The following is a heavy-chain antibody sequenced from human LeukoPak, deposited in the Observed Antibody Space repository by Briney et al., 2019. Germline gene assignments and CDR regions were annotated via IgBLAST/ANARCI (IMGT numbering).Heavy chain of an antibody. V-gene: IGHV3-23*01. CDR1: GFTFSSYA. D-gene: IGHD1-26*01. J-gene: IGHJ6*02. CDR2: ISATGGST. CDR3: AKVVGATTGLEDYYYYGMDV. Sequence: GGSLRLSCAASGFTFSSYAMSWVRQAPGKGLEWVSTISATGGSTFYADSVKGRFTISRDNSKNTLYLQMNSLRAEDTAVYYCAKVVGATTGLEDYYYYGMDVWGQGTTVTVSS.